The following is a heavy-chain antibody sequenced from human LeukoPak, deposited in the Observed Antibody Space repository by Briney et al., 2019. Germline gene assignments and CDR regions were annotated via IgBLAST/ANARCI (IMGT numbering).Heavy chain of an antibody. V-gene: IGHV4-38-2*02. CDR2: MYDSGST. CDR3: ARGRNY. Sequence: SETLSLTCTFSGYSISSVYYWGWIRQPPGKGLEWIGSMEWIGSMYDSGSTYYNPSLKSRVTISVDTSKNQFSLKLSSVTAADTAVYYCARGRNYWGQGTLVTVSS. CDR1: GYSISSVYY. J-gene: IGHJ4*02.